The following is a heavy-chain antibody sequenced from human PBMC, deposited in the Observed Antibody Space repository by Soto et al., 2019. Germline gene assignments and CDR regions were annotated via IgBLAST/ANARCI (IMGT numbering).Heavy chain of an antibody. V-gene: IGHV1-46*01. J-gene: IGHJ6*02. CDR2: INPSGGST. Sequence: QVQLVQSGAEVKKPGASVKVSCKASGYTFTSYYMHWVRQAPGQGLEWMGIINPSGGSTSYAQKFQGRVTMTRDTSTSTVYMALSSLTSQDTAAYYCARDLRYLDCLFEVYYYGMDVCGHGTTVTVSS. D-gene: IGHD3-9*01. CDR3: ARDLRYLDCLFEVYYYGMDV. CDR1: GYTFTSYY.